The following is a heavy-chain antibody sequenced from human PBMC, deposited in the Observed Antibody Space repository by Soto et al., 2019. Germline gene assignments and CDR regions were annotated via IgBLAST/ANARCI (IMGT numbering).Heavy chain of an antibody. CDR3: AKDHPMAWGVFDY. D-gene: IGHD3-10*01. J-gene: IGHJ4*02. CDR1: GFPFSSFA. CDR2: ITGSGDLT. Sequence: EVQLLESGGGLVQPGESLRLSCAASGFPFSSFAMSWVRQAPGKGLEWVSTITGSGDLTYYADSVKGRFTISRDNSSNTLYLQMNSLRAEDTAVYSCAKDHPMAWGVFDYWGQGTLVIVAS. V-gene: IGHV3-23*01.